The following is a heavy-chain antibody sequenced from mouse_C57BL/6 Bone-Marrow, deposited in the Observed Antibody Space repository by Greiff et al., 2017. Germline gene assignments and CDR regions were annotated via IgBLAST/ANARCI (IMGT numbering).Heavy chain of an antibody. Sequence: EVKLVESGGDLVKPGGSLKLSCAASGFTFSSYGMSWVRQTPDKRLEWVATISSGGSYTYYPDSVKGRFTITRDKAKNTMYLQMSSLKSEDTAMYYCARAGSNYVWYFDVWGTGTTVTVSS. V-gene: IGHV5-6*01. D-gene: IGHD2-5*01. CDR1: GFTFSSYG. CDR2: ISSGGSYT. CDR3: ARAGSNYVWYFDV. J-gene: IGHJ1*03.